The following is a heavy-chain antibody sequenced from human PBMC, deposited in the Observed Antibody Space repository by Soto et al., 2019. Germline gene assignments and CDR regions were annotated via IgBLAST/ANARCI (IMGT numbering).Heavy chain of an antibody. CDR1: GGSISNYY. Sequence: SETLSLTCNVSGGSISNYYWTWVRQSPEKGLEWIGYMYYNGNINYNPSLKSRVTISIDTSKNQFSLTLKSVTAADTAVDYCASGGNWFDSWCQGGLVTVSS. J-gene: IGHJ5*01. D-gene: IGHD3-16*01. CDR3: ASGGNWFDS. V-gene: IGHV4-59*01. CDR2: MYYNGNI.